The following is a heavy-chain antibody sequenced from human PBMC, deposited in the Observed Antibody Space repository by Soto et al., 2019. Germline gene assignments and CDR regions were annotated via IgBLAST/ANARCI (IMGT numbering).Heavy chain of an antibody. CDR2: ISESGHHT. CDR3: TKSDGCGGGACYTGTYYYFDV. D-gene: IGHD3-16*02. V-gene: IGHV3-23*01. J-gene: IGHJ2*01. Sequence: PGGSRRPSCRASGFPSSAYALNGVGQAPGKGPEWVSTISESGHHTHYADSVKGRFTISRDNSKNTLSLQMNSLRVDDTAIYYCTKSDGCGGGACYTGTYYYFDVWGRGTLVTVSS. CDR1: GFPSSAYA.